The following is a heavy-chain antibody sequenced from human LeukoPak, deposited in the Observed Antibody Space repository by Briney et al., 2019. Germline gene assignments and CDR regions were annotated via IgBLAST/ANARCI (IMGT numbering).Heavy chain of an antibody. CDR2: INPSGGST. CDR1: GYTFTSYY. D-gene: IGHD3-3*01. Sequence: ASXKVSCKASGYTFTSYYMHWVRQAPGQGLEWMGIINPSGGSTSYAQKFQGRVTMARDTSTSTVYMELSSLRSEDTAVYYCARTNTHVLRFLEWNWYFDLWGRGTLVTVSS. V-gene: IGHV1-46*03. J-gene: IGHJ2*01. CDR3: ARTNTHVLRFLEWNWYFDL.